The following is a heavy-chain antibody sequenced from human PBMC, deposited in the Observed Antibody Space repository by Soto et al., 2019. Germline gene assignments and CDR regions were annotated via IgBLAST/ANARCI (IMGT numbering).Heavy chain of an antibody. Sequence: PGGSLRLSCAASGFTFSSYGMHWVRQAPGKGLEWVAVISYDGSNKYYADSVKGRFTISRDNSKNTLYLQMNSLRAEDTAVYYCAKDLGYDSSGYFYYWGQGTLVTVSS. CDR2: ISYDGSNK. CDR3: AKDLGYDSSGYFYY. CDR1: GFTFSSYG. D-gene: IGHD3-22*01. V-gene: IGHV3-30*18. J-gene: IGHJ4*02.